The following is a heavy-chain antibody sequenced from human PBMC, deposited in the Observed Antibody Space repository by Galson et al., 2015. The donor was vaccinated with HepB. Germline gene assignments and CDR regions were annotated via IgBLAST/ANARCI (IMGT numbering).Heavy chain of an antibody. CDR1: GFTFSSYS. Sequence: SLRLSCAASGFTFSSYSMNWVRQAPGKGLEWVSSISSSSNYIYYADSVKGRFTISRDNAKNSLYLQMNSLRAEDTAVYYCARALMTTVTTGVYWGQGTLVTVSS. D-gene: IGHD4-17*01. V-gene: IGHV3-21*01. CDR3: ARALMTTVTTGVY. J-gene: IGHJ4*02. CDR2: ISSSSNYI.